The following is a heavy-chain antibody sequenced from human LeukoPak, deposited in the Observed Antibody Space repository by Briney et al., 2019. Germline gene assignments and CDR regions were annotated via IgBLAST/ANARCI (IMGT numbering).Heavy chain of an antibody. J-gene: IGHJ4*02. CDR2: IYHSGST. CDR1: GYSISSGYY. Sequence: AETLSLTCTVSGYSISSGYYWGWIRQPPGKGLEWIGSIYHSGSTYYNPSLKSRVTISVDTSKNQFTLKLSSVTAARTAVYYCARGLHYDFWSGYWFDYWGQGTLVTVSS. D-gene: IGHD3-3*01. V-gene: IGHV4-38-2*02. CDR3: ARGLHYDFWSGYWFDY.